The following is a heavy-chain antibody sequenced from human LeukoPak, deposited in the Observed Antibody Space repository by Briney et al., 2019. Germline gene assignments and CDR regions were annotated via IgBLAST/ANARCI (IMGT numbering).Heavy chain of an antibody. J-gene: IGHJ4*02. CDR1: RFTFSSYW. D-gene: IGHD3-3*01. Sequence: GSLRLSCAASRFTFSSYWMSWVRQAPGKGLEWIGEINHSGGANYNPSLKSRATISADTSKSQFSLKLGSVTAADTAVYYCARVPLRFLEPFDYWGQGTLVTVSS. CDR3: ARVPLRFLEPFDY. V-gene: IGHV4-34*01. CDR2: INHSGGA.